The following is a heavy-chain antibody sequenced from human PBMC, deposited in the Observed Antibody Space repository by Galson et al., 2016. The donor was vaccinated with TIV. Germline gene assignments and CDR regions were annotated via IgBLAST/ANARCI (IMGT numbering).Heavy chain of an antibody. Sequence: SVKVSCKGSGYTFTSYDINWVRQAPGQGLEWMGWISGYNGKTYYAQKFQDRVTMTTDTSTNTAYMELRSLRSDDTAVYYCTRDRSIAAPRDMDVWGQGTAVTVSS. D-gene: IGHD6-6*01. J-gene: IGHJ6*02. V-gene: IGHV1-18*01. CDR3: TRDRSIAAPRDMDV. CDR1: GYTFTSYD. CDR2: ISGYNGKT.